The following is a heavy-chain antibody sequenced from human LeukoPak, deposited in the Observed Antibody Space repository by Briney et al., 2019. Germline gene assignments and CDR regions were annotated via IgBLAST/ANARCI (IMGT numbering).Heavy chain of an antibody. CDR2: ISGSGGST. Sequence: GGSLRLSCAASGFTFSSYAMSWARQAPGKGLEWVSAISGSGGSTYYADSVKGRFTISRDNSKNTLYLQMNSLRAEDTAVYYCAKDLYCSSTSCYTRGAFDIWGQGTMVTVSS. CDR1: GFTFSSYA. CDR3: AKDLYCSSTSCYTRGAFDI. V-gene: IGHV3-23*01. J-gene: IGHJ3*02. D-gene: IGHD2-2*02.